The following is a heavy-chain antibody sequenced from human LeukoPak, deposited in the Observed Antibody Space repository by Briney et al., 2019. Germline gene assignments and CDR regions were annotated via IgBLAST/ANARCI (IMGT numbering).Heavy chain of an antibody. J-gene: IGHJ4*02. V-gene: IGHV3-9*01. Sequence: SLSLSCAASGFTFDDYAMRWVRQAPGKGLEWVSGINWNSGSIDYAGSVKGRFTISRDNAMNSLYLQMNTLRPEDTALYYCAKGTQRGNSGWGYFFDQWGQGTLVTVSS. D-gene: IGHD6-19*01. CDR2: INWNSGSI. CDR1: GFTFDDYA. CDR3: AKGTQRGNSGWGYFFDQ.